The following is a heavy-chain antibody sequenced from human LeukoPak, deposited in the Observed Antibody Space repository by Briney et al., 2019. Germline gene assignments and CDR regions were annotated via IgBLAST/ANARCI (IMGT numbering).Heavy chain of an antibody. CDR3: ARDQGHGGNSWDY. D-gene: IGHD4-23*01. CDR2: INPNSGGT. Sequence: ASVRVSCKASGYTFTGYYMYWVRQAPGQGLEWLGWINPNSGGTNYAQNFQGRVTMTRDTSISTAYMELSRLRSDDTAVYYCARDQGHGGNSWDYWGQGTLVTVSS. J-gene: IGHJ4*02. V-gene: IGHV1-2*02. CDR1: GYTFTGYY.